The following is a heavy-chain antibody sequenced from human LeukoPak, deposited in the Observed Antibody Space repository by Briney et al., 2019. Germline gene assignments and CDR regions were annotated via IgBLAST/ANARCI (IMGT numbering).Heavy chain of an antibody. CDR2: IYTSGST. CDR3: ARGRDGYNLDY. V-gene: IGHV4-61*02. Sequence: SETLSLTCTVSGGSISSGSYYWSWIRQPAGKGLEWIGRIYTSGSTNYNPSLKSRVTISVDTSKNQFSLKLSSVTAADTAVYYCARGRDGYNLDYWGQGTLVTVSS. J-gene: IGHJ4*02. D-gene: IGHD5-24*01. CDR1: GGSISSGSYY.